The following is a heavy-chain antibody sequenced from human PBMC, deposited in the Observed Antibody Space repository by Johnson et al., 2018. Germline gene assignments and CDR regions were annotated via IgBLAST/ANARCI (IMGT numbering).Heavy chain of an antibody. CDR2: IHYSGST. D-gene: IGHD3-10*01. CDR1: GGSIRSYY. V-gene: IGHV4-59*01. J-gene: IGHJ6*02. Sequence: QVQLQESGPGLVKPSETLSLTCIVSGGSIRSYYWSWIRQPPGKGLEWLAYIHYSGSTKYNPSLKGRVTLSVDMSKNQFSRKLSSVTAADPAVYYCARDRGIPRGEGYYYYGMDVWGQGTTVTVSS. CDR3: ARDRGIPRGEGYYYYGMDV.